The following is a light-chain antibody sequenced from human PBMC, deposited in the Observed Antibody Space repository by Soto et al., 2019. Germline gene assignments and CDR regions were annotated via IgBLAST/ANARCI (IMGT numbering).Light chain of an antibody. J-gene: IGKJ1*01. CDR2: GAS. CDR3: QQRSNWKT. CDR1: QSVSSH. V-gene: IGKV3D-15*01. Sequence: EIVLTQSPATLSLSPGERATLSCRASQSVSSHLAWFQQKPGQAPRLLMFGASTRATGMPARFSGSGSGTEFTLIISSLQSEDFAVYYCQQRSNWKTFGQGTKVEI.